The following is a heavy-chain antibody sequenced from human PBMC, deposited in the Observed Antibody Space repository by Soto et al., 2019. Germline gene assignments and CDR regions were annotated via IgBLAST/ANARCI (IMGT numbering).Heavy chain of an antibody. D-gene: IGHD3-3*01. Sequence: SVKVSCKASGFTLTSADVQWVRQTRGQRLEWIGWIVGGSGSTNYAQQFQGRLAITRDMSTSTVYMELSSLRSEDTAVYYCAADWSNRPFDFWGQGTLVPVSS. CDR1: GFTLTSAD. CDR3: AADWSNRPFDF. CDR2: IVGGSGST. V-gene: IGHV1-58*01. J-gene: IGHJ4*02.